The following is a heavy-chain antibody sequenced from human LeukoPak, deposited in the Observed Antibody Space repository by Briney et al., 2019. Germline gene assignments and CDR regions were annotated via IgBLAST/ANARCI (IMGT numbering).Heavy chain of an antibody. CDR1: DGSFSGYY. CDR2: INHSGST. Sequence: PSETLSLTCAVYDGSFSGYYWSWIRQPPGKGLEWIGEINHSGSTNYNPSLKSRVTISVDTSKNQFSLKLSSVTAADTAVYYCARGGIAAAGVAYYYYYGMDVWGQGTTVTVSS. D-gene: IGHD6-13*01. V-gene: IGHV4-34*01. CDR3: ARGGIAAAGVAYYYYYGMDV. J-gene: IGHJ6*02.